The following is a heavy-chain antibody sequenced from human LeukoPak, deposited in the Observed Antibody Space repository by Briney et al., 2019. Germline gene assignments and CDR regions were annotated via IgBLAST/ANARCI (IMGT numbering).Heavy chain of an antibody. J-gene: IGHJ4*02. V-gene: IGHV3-30*03. Sequence: GGSLRLSCAASGFTFSSYGIHWVRQAPGKGLEWVAVISYDGSNKYYAGSVKGRFTISRDNYKSTLYLQMNSLRTEDTAVYYCTRDRDKFWCGSQVWGQGTLVTVSS. D-gene: IGHD3-3*01. CDR2: ISYDGSNK. CDR3: TRDRDKFWCGSQV. CDR1: GFTFSSYG.